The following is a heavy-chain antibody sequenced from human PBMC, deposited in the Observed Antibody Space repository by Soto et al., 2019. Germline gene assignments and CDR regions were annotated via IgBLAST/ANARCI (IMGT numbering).Heavy chain of an antibody. CDR3: ARGHRLLLPSYYYGMDV. V-gene: IGHV4-34*01. CDR1: GGSFSGYY. J-gene: IGHJ6*02. D-gene: IGHD2-15*01. CDR2: FNHSGST. Sequence: QVQLQQWGAGLLKPSETLSLTCAVYGGSFSGYYWSWIRQPPGKGLEWIGEFNHSGSTNYNPSLKSRVTISVDTSKNQFSLKLSSVTAADTAVYYCARGHRLLLPSYYYGMDVWGQGTTVTVSS.